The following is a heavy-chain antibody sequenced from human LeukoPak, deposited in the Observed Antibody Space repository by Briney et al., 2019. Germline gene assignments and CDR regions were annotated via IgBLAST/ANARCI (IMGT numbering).Heavy chain of an antibody. J-gene: IGHJ3*02. CDR2: ISGSGGTT. CDR1: GITFSSYA. CDR3: AKGLPVGATNAFDI. Sequence: GGSLRLSCAASGITFSSYAMTWVRQAPGEGLEWVSGISGSGGTTYYADSVKGRFTISRDNSKNTLYLQMNSLRAEDTAVYYCAKGLPVGATNAFDIWGQGTMVTVSS. D-gene: IGHD1-26*01. V-gene: IGHV3-23*01.